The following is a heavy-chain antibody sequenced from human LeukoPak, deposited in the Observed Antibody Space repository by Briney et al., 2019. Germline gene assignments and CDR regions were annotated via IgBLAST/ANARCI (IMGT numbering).Heavy chain of an antibody. J-gene: IGHJ5*02. Sequence: ASVKVSCKASGYTFTSYAMNWVRQAPGQGLEWMGWINTNTGNPTYAQGFTGRFVFSLDTSVSTAYLQISSLKAEDTAVYYCARDNSPIAVAVWFDPWGQGTLVTVSS. CDR3: ARDNSPIAVAVWFDP. CDR1: GYTFTSYA. CDR2: INTNTGNP. V-gene: IGHV7-4-1*02. D-gene: IGHD6-19*01.